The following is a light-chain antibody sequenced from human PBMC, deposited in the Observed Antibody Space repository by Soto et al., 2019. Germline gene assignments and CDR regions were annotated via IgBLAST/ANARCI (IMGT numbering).Light chain of an antibody. V-gene: IGKV3-15*01. CDR2: AVS. J-gene: IGKJ5*01. Sequence: EVVMTQSPATLSVSPGESVTLSCRASQTVYNNYLAWYQQKPGQAPRLLIYAVSARATGIPARFSGSGFGTEFTLTISGLQSEDFAVYYCQQHTNSPITFGEGTRLEIK. CDR3: QQHTNSPIT. CDR1: QTVYNN.